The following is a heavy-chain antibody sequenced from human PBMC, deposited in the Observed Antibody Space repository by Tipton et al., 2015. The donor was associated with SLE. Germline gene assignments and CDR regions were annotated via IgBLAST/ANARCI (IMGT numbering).Heavy chain of an antibody. CDR1: GGTFSSYA. Sequence: QSGAEVKKPGYSVQVSCKASGGTFSSYAISWVRQAPGQGLERMGGIIPIFGTANYAQKFQGRVTITADESTSTAYMEPSSLRSDDTSVYYCARVAVVVTAPRDFYYWGQAALFTLSS. D-gene: IGHD2-21*02. CDR2: IIPIFGTA. CDR3: ARVAVVVTAPRDFYY. V-gene: IGHV1-69*01. J-gene: IGHJ4*02.